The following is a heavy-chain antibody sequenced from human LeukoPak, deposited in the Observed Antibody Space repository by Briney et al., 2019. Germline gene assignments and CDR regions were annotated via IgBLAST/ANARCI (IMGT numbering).Heavy chain of an antibody. CDR2: ISYDGSNK. CDR3: ARDSPDFWPYYYYGMDV. D-gene: IGHD3-3*01. V-gene: IGHV3-30-3*01. CDR1: GFTFSSYT. Sequence: GGSLRLSCEASGFTFSSYTMNWVRQAPGKGLEWVAVISYDGSNKYYADSVKGRFTISRDNSKNTLYLQMNSLRAEDTAVYYCARDSPDFWPYYYYGMDVWGQGTTVTVSS. J-gene: IGHJ6*02.